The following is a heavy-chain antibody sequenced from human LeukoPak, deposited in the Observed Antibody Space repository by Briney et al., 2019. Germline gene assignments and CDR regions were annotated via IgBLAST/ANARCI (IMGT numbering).Heavy chain of an antibody. V-gene: IGHV3-21*01. J-gene: IGHJ4*02. CDR3: AAYCYDSSGYLPFDF. CDR2: ISSSSSYI. CDR1: GFTFSSYS. D-gene: IGHD3-22*01. Sequence: GGSLRLSCAASGFTFSSYSMNWVRQAPGKGLEWVSSISSSSSYIYYADSVKGRFTISRDNAKNSLYLQMNSLRAEDTAVYYCAAYCYDSSGYLPFDFWGQGTLVTVSP.